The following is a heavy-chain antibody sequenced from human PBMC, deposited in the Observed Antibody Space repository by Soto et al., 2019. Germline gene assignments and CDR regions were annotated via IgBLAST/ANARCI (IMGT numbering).Heavy chain of an antibody. CDR1: GGTFSSYA. CDR2: IIPIFGTA. CDR3: ARHGRGFGQDDDFYYYYGMDV. D-gene: IGHD3-3*01. Sequence: SVKVSCKASGGTFSSYAISWVRQAPGQGLEWMGGIIPIFGTANYAQKFQGRVTITADESTSTAYMELSSLRSEDTAVYYCARHGRGFGQDDDFYYYYGMDVWGQRNTVTVS. V-gene: IGHV1-69*13. J-gene: IGHJ6*02.